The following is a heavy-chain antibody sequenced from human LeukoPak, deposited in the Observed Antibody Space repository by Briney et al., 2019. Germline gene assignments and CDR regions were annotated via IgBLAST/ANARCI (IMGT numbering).Heavy chain of an antibody. D-gene: IGHD6-19*01. CDR1: GYTFTSYY. CDR2: INPSGGST. CDR3: ARNTAVAGTGFDY. Sequence: ASVKVSCKASGYTFTSYYMHWVRQAPGQGLEWMGIINPSGGSTSYAQKFQGRVTMTRNTSISTAYMELSSLRSEDTAVYYCARNTAVAGTGFDYWGQGTLVTVSS. V-gene: IGHV1-46*01. J-gene: IGHJ4*02.